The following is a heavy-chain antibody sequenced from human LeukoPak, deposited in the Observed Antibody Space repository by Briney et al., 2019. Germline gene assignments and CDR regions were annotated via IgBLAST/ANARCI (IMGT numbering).Heavy chain of an antibody. J-gene: IGHJ4*02. Sequence: ASVKVSCKASGYTFTGYYMHWVRQAPGQGLEWMGWINPNSGGTNYAQKFQGRVTMTRDTSISTAYMDLSRLKSDDTAVYYCARGQDSSGYCLDYWGQGTLVTVSS. D-gene: IGHD3-22*01. CDR1: GYTFTGYY. V-gene: IGHV1-2*02. CDR3: ARGQDSSGYCLDY. CDR2: INPNSGGT.